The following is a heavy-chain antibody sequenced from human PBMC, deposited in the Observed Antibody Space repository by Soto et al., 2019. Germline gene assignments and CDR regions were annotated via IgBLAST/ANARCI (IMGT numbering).Heavy chain of an antibody. V-gene: IGHV1-2*02. CDR1: GYTFTGYF. CDR3: ARGAGVADSCNLYYCYW. CDR2: INPNSGVT. Sequence: ASVKVSCKASGYTFTGYFMHWVLQDPGQGFEWMGWINPNSGVTNYARKFQGRVTMTRDTSISTAYMELSRLRSDDTAVYYCARGAGVADSCNLYYCYWWRKGTLGSVCS. D-gene: IGHD6-19*01. J-gene: IGHJ4*02.